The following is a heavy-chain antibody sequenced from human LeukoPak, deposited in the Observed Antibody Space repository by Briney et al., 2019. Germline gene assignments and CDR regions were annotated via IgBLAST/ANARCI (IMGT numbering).Heavy chain of an antibody. CDR2: INHSGST. V-gene: IGHV4-34*01. D-gene: IGHD3-22*01. CDR1: GGSFSGYY. CDR3: ARHYYYDSSGRRPTPRFDY. J-gene: IGHJ4*02. Sequence: SETLSLTCAVYGGSFSGYYWSWIRQPPGKGLEWIGVINHSGSTNYNPSLKSRVTISVDTSKNQFSLKLSSVTAADTAVYYCARHYYYDSSGRRPTPRFDYWGQGTLVTVSS.